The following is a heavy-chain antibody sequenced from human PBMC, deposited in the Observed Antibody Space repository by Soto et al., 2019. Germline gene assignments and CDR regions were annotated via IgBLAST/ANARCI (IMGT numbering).Heavy chain of an antibody. D-gene: IGHD3-16*01. J-gene: IGHJ5*02. CDR2: INHSGST. V-gene: IGHV4-34*01. CDR1: GGSFSGYY. Sequence: SETLSLTCAVYGGSFSGYYWSWIRQPPGKGLEWIGEINHSGSTNYNPSLKSRVTISVDTSKNQFSLKLSSVTAADTAVYYCARGQGGRWSDPWGQGPLVTVSS. CDR3: ARGQGGRWSDP.